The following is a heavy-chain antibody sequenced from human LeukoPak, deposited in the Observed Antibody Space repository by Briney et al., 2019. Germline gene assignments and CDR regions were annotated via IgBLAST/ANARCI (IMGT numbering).Heavy chain of an antibody. Sequence: KPSETLSLTCAVYGGSFSGYYWSWIRQPPGKGLEWIGEINHSGSTNYNPSLKSRVTISVDTSKNQFSLKLSSVTAADTAVYYCARGTHSYYDGYYFDYWGQGTLVTVSS. CDR2: INHSGST. J-gene: IGHJ4*02. V-gene: IGHV4-34*01. D-gene: IGHD3-22*01. CDR1: GGSFSGYY. CDR3: ARGTHSYYDGYYFDY.